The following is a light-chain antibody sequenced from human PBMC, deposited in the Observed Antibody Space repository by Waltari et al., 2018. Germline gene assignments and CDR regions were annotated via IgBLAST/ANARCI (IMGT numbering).Light chain of an antibody. CDR3: QVWDDSSDHVV. CDR1: NIGDRT. V-gene: IGLV3-21*03. J-gene: IGLJ2*01. Sequence: SYVLTQPPSVSVAPGKTAMITCGADNIGDRTVHWYQQRPGQAPVLVVVDDSDRPSGIPERFSGSNSGDTATLTISRVEAVDEADYSCQVWDDSSDHVVFGGGTKLTVL. CDR2: DDS.